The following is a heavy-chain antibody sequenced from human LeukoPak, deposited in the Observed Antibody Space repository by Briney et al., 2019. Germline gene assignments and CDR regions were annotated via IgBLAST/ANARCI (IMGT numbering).Heavy chain of an antibody. V-gene: IGHV3-21*01. Sequence: PGGSLRLSCGASGFIFSSYSMNWVRQAPGQGLEWVSSITGSGNYIYYADSVKGRFTFSRDNAKNSLYLQMNSLRAEDTAVYYCVRGFGITSAPGINYGFDVWGQGTTVTVSS. D-gene: IGHD3-10*01. CDR3: VRGFGITSAPGINYGFDV. CDR1: GFIFSSYS. J-gene: IGHJ3*01. CDR2: ITGSGNYI.